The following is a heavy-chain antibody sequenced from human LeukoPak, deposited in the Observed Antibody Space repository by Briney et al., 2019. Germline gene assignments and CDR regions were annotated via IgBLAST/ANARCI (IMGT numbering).Heavy chain of an antibody. V-gene: IGHV3-23*01. D-gene: IGHD3-22*01. CDR2: ISGSGGST. J-gene: IGHJ4*02. Sequence: AGGSLRLSCAASGFTFSNYAMSWVRHAPGKGLEWVSSISGSGGSTYYADSVKGRFTISRDISKNTLFLQMNSLRAEDTAVYYCAKKPSYYYDSSGSYYIDYWGQGTLVTVSS. CDR3: AKKPSYYYDSSGSYYIDY. CDR1: GFTFSNYA.